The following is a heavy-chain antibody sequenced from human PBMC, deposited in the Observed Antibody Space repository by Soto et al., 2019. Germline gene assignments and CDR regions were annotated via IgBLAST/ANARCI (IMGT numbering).Heavy chain of an antibody. CDR3: ERDDCSRSSCYQLAY. CDR2: ISHSGST. D-gene: IGHD2-2*01. CDR1: SGSISSSNW. Sequence: QVQLQESGPGLVKPSETLSLTCAVSSGSISSSNWWSWVRQPPGKGLEWIGEISHSGSTNYNPSLKIRVTISVDTSKNLFSIKLSSVTAADTAVYYCERDDCSRSSCYQLAYWGQGTLVTVSS. J-gene: IGHJ4*02. V-gene: IGHV4-4*02.